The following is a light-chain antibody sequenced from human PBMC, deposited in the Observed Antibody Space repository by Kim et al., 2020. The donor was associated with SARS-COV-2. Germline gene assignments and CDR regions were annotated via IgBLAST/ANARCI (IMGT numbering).Light chain of an antibody. J-gene: IGLJ1*01. CDR2: EVT. Sequence: QPVLTQPPSATGSSGHSVTISCTGTNSDVGGYNYVSCYQQHPGKAPKLLISEVTERPSGVPDRFSGSKSGNTASLPVSVLQAEDEADYYCSSYAGNHTYVFGTGTKVTVL. V-gene: IGLV2-8*01. CDR1: NSDVGGYNY. CDR3: SSYAGNHTYV.